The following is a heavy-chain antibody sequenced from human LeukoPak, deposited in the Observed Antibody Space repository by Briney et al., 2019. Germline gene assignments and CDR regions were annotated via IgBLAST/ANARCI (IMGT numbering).Heavy chain of an antibody. CDR1: GGTFSSYA. J-gene: IGHJ5*02. CDR3: ASANPGQGGFDP. D-gene: IGHD7-27*01. Sequence: SVKVSCKASGGTFSSYAISWVRQAPGQGLEWMGRIIPILGIANDARKFQGRVTVTADKSTSTAYMELSSLRSEDTAVYYCASANPGQGGFDPWGQGTLVTVSS. CDR2: IIPILGIA. V-gene: IGHV1-69*04.